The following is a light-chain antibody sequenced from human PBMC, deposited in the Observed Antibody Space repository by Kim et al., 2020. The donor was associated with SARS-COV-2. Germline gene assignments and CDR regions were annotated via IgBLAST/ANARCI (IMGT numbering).Light chain of an antibody. CDR2: PAS. J-gene: IGKJ1*01. Sequence: VEDRVTINGGASQSISSYLDWYQQKPGKAPKLLIYPASSLQSGVPSRFSGSGAGTDFTLTINSLQPEDSATYYCQESYSTAWTFGQGTKVDIK. CDR1: QSISSY. V-gene: IGKV1-39*01. CDR3: QESYSTAWT.